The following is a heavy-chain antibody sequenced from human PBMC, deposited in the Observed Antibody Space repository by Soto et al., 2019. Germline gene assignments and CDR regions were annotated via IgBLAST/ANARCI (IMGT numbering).Heavy chain of an antibody. Sequence: PSHTLSLTCAISGYSVSSKSAALNWIRQSPSRGLEWLGRTYYRSKWYNEYAVSVKSRIIINPDTSKNQFSLQLNSVTPEDTAVYYCARSGNEGAVDYWGQGTLVTVSS. D-gene: IGHD1-26*01. CDR2: TYYRSKWYN. CDR1: GYSVSSKSAA. V-gene: IGHV6-1*01. CDR3: ARSGNEGAVDY. J-gene: IGHJ4*02.